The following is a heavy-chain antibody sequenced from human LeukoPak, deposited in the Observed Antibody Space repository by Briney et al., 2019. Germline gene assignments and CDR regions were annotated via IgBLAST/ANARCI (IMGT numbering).Heavy chain of an antibody. CDR3: ARGSRELYYFDY. Sequence: SETLSLTCTVSGGSISSYYWSWIRQPPGKGLEWIGYIYYSKSTNYNPSLKSRVTISGDTSKNQFSLRLSSVTAADTAVYYCARGSRELYYFDYWGQGTLVTVSS. D-gene: IGHD1-7*01. CDR1: GGSISSYY. J-gene: IGHJ4*02. V-gene: IGHV4-59*01. CDR2: IYYSKST.